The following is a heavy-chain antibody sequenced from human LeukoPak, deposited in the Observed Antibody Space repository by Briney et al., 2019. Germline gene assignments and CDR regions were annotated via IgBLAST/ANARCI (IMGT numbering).Heavy chain of an antibody. CDR1: GYTFTSYG. D-gene: IGHD6-19*01. CDR2: IIPILGIA. J-gene: IGHJ4*02. Sequence: SVKVSCKASGYTFTSYGITWVRQAPGQGLEWMGRIIPILGIANYAQKFQGRVTITADKSTSTAYMELSSLRSEDTAVYYCARSSSGWYEYNFDYWGQGTLVTVSS. CDR3: ARSSSGWYEYNFDY. V-gene: IGHV1-69*04.